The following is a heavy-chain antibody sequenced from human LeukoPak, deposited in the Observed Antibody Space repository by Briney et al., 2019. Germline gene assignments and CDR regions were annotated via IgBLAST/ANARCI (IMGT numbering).Heavy chain of an antibody. CDR3: ARGGGKPYYDFWSDSYYGMDV. CDR1: GFTFSSYD. D-gene: IGHD3-3*01. CDR2: IGTAGDT. Sequence: PGGSLRLSCAASGFTFSSYDMHWVRQASGKGLEWVSAIGTAGDTYYPGSVKGRFTISRENAKNSWYLQMNSLRAGDTAVYYCARGGGKPYYDFWSDSYYGMDVWGQETTVTVSS. J-gene: IGHJ6*02. V-gene: IGHV3-13*01.